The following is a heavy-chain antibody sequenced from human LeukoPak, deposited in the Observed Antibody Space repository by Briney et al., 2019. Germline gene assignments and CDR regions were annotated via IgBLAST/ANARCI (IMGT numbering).Heavy chain of an antibody. J-gene: IGHJ1*01. Sequence: GGSLRLSCAASGFTFSSYAMSWVRQAPGKGLEWVSAISGSGGSTYYADSVKGRFTISRDNSKNTLYLQMNSLRAEDTAVYYCAKDRYYYDSSGYYYEGYFQHWGQGTLVTVSS. CDR3: AKDRYYYDSSGYYYEGYFQH. CDR2: ISGSGGST. V-gene: IGHV3-23*01. D-gene: IGHD3-22*01. CDR1: GFTFSSYA.